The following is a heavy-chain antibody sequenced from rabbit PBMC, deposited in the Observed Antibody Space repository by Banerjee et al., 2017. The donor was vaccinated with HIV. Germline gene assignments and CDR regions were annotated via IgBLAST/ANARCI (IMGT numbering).Heavy chain of an antibody. J-gene: IGHJ4*01. CDR1: GFSFSNRYV. CDR3: ARVGYAGYAGYGYGVFNL. Sequence: QEQLVESGGGLVKPEGSLTLTCTASGFSFSNRYVMCWVRQAPGKGLEWIGCINTSSGNTVYANWAKGRLTISKTSSTTVTLQMTSLTAADTATYFCARVGYAGYAGYGYGVFNLWGPGTLVTVS. D-gene: IGHD6-1*01. V-gene: IGHV1S45*01. CDR2: INTSSGNT.